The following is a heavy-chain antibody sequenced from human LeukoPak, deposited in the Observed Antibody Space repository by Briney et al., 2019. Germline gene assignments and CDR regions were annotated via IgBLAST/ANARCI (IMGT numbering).Heavy chain of an antibody. CDR3: AKLKRITMVRGVTTYFDY. CDR2: IRYDGSNK. Sequence: GGSLRLSCAASGFTFSSYGMHWVRQAPGKGLEWVAFIRYDGSNKYYADSVKGRFTISRDNSKNTLYLQMNSLRAEDTAIYYCAKLKRITMVRGVTTYFDYWGQGTLVTVSS. CDR1: GFTFSSYG. D-gene: IGHD3-10*01. V-gene: IGHV3-30*02. J-gene: IGHJ4*02.